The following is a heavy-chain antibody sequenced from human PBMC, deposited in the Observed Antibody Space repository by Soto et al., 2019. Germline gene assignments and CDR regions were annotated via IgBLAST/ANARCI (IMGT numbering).Heavy chain of an antibody. CDR1: GFTFSSYW. D-gene: IGHD3-10*01. V-gene: IGHV3-7*05. CDR2: INQDGSEE. CDR3: AKAPRGSGRAYYFDY. J-gene: IGHJ4*02. Sequence: EVQLVESGGGLVQPGGSLRLSCAASGFTFSSYWMSCVRQAPGKGLEWVANINQDGSEEYYVDSVKGRFTISRDNAKNSLYLQMNSLRDEDTAVYYCAKAPRGSGRAYYFDYWGQGTLITVSS.